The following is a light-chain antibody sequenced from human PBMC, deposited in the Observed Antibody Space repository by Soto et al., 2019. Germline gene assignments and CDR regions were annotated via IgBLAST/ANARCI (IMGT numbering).Light chain of an antibody. V-gene: IGKV2-30*01. CDR1: QGLVYSDGNSY. Sequence: DVVMTQSPLSLPVTLGNPASISCRSSQGLVYSDGNSYLSWFQQRPGQSPRRLIYRASNRDSGVPDRFSGSGSGTDFTLKISRVEVEDVGVYYCMQGKYWPPINFGQGTRLEIK. J-gene: IGKJ5*01. CDR2: RAS. CDR3: MQGKYWPPIN.